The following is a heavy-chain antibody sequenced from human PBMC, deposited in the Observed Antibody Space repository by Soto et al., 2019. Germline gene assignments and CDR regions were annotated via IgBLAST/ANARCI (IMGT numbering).Heavy chain of an antibody. J-gene: IGHJ5*02. Sequence: SETLSLTCTVSGGSISRGGYYWSWIRQHPGKGLEWSGYIYYSGSTYYNPSLKSRVTISVDTSKNQFSLKLSSVTAADTAVYYCARGGGNQHSSSWFDPWGQGTLDTVSS. V-gene: IGHV4-31*03. CDR1: GGSISRGGYY. D-gene: IGHD3-16*01. CDR2: IYYSGST. CDR3: ARGGGNQHSSSWFDP.